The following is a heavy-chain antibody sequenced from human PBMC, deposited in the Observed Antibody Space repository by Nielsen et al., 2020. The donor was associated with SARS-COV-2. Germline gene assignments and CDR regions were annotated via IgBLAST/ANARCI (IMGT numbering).Heavy chain of an antibody. V-gene: IGHV3-23*01. CDR2: IGPSDGRT. J-gene: IGHJ4*02. D-gene: IGHD2-15*01. Sequence: GESLKISCAASGFTFSNYAMSWVRQAPGKGLVWVSGIGPSDGRTYYEDSVKGRFTISRDNARNTLYLQMNSLRAEDTAVYYCTRDIGGRDGYWGQGILVTVSS. CDR1: GFTFSNYA. CDR3: TRDIGGRDGY.